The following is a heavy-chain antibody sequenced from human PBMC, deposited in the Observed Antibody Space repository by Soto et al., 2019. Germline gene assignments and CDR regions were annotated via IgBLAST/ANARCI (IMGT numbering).Heavy chain of an antibody. Sequence: GSLRLSCAASGFTFSDYFMSWIRQAPGKGLEWVSYISSSSDAIYYGDSVKGRLTISRDDSKNTLYLHMNSLRVEDTAVYYCAKDPPWTVGPLAMDVWGQGTTVTVSS. CDR3: AKDPPWTVGPLAMDV. J-gene: IGHJ6*02. V-gene: IGHV3-11*01. CDR1: GFTFSDYF. CDR2: ISSSSDAI. D-gene: IGHD3-3*01.